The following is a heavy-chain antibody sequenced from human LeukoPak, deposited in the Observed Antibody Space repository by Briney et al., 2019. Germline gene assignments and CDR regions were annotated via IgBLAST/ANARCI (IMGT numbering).Heavy chain of an antibody. D-gene: IGHD2-8*01. V-gene: IGHV3-48*03. CDR2: ISSSGGPI. CDR1: GFTLSSYE. Sequence: GGSLRLSCAASGFTLSSYEMNWVRQAPGKGLEWVSYISSSGGPIFYADSVKGRFTISRDNSKNILYLQMSSLRAEDTAVYYCAKDRCSNGIGCYYYYMDVWGKGTTVTISS. CDR3: AKDRCSNGIGCYYYYMDV. J-gene: IGHJ6*03.